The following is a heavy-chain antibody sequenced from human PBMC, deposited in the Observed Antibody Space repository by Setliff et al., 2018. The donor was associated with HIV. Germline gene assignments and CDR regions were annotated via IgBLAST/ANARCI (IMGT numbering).Heavy chain of an antibody. CDR1: GGSISRGDYC. J-gene: IGHJ4*02. Sequence: SETLSLTCTVSGGSISRGDYCWSWIRHYPEKRLEWIGEINHSGSTNYNPSLKSRVIMAVDTSKNQFSLKLSSVTAADTAVYYCARTRGYCSGTNCYALRGPDYWGQGTLVTVSS. V-gene: IGHV4-61*08. CDR2: INHSGST. CDR3: ARTRGYCSGTNCYALRGPDY. D-gene: IGHD2-2*01.